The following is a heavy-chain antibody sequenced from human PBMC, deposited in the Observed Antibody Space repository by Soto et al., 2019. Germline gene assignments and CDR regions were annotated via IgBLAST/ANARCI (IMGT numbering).Heavy chain of an antibody. CDR1: GYTFSNFW. D-gene: IGHD6-13*01. CDR2: IYPGDHET. J-gene: IGHJ4*02. V-gene: IGHV5-51*01. Sequence: PGESLKIFCQCSGYTFSNFWIGWVRQLPGQGLEWMGIIYPGDHETRYSPSFLGKVTISAETSINTAYLQWSSLEASDSAFYFCARSPRSSPYFDFWGQGALVTVSS. CDR3: ARSPRSSPYFDF.